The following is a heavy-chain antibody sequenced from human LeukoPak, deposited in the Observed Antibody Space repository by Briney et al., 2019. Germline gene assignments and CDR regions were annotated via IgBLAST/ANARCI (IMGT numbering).Heavy chain of an antibody. Sequence: GGSLRLSCAASGFAASGFTFSTFGMHWVRQAPGKGLERVSYISSSGSTIYYADSVKGRFTISRDNAKNSLYLQMNSLRAEDTAVYYCAELGITMIGGVWGKGTTVTISS. J-gene: IGHJ6*04. V-gene: IGHV3-48*04. CDR3: AELGITMIGGV. CDR2: ISSSGSTI. CDR1: GFAASGFTFSTFG. D-gene: IGHD3-10*02.